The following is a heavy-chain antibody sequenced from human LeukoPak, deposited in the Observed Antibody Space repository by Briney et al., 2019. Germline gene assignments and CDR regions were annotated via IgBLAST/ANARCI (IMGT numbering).Heavy chain of an antibody. CDR3: TREHYYNSRGYFFDY. CDR2: ISSSGSTI. D-gene: IGHD3-22*01. Sequence: PGGSLRLSCAASGFTFSSYEMNWVRQAPGKGLEWVSYISSSGSTIYYADSVKGRFTISRDNAKNSLYLQMNSLRAEDTAVYYCTREHYYNSRGYFFDYWGQGTLVTVSS. J-gene: IGHJ4*02. V-gene: IGHV3-48*03. CDR1: GFTFSSYE.